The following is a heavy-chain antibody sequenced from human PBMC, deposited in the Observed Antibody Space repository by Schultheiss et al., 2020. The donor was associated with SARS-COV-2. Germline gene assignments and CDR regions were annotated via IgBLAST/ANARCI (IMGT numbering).Heavy chain of an antibody. Sequence: SETLSLTCTVSGGSISSYYWSWIRQPPGKGLEWIGYIYYSGSTNYNPSLKSRVTISVDTSKNQFSLKLSSVTAADTAVYYCARVTGIVGATPYWYFDLWGRGTLVTVSS. CDR1: GGSISSYY. CDR2: IYYSGST. V-gene: IGHV4-59*01. CDR3: ARVTGIVGATPYWYFDL. D-gene: IGHD1-26*01. J-gene: IGHJ2*01.